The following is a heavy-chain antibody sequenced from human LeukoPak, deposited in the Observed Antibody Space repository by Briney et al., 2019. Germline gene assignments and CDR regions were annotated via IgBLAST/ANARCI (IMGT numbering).Heavy chain of an antibody. CDR2: IYHSGNT. Sequence: PSETLSLTCNVSGDSITDYYWSWIRQPPGKGLEWIGFIYHSGNTDYNPSLASRVTLSLDTSKTQLSLRLTSVTAADTAVYYCAREEGIAAAGALEYWGQGILVTVSS. D-gene: IGHD6-25*01. V-gene: IGHV4-59*01. CDR3: AREEGIAAAGALEY. J-gene: IGHJ4*02. CDR1: GDSITDYY.